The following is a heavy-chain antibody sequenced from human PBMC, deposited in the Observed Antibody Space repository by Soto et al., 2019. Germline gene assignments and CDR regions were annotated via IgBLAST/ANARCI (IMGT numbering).Heavy chain of an antibody. CDR2: ISYDGTDE. CDR1: GFSFSSYG. Sequence: QVQLVESGGGVVQPGRSLRLSCAASGFSFSSYGMHWVRQAPGKGLEWVAMISYDGTDEYYADSVKGRFTISRDNSKNAVYVQMNRLSAEDRGVYYCAKQEADLDGHFDYWGQGTLVTVSS. CDR3: AKQEADLDGHFDY. D-gene: IGHD2-21*02. V-gene: IGHV3-30*18. J-gene: IGHJ4*02.